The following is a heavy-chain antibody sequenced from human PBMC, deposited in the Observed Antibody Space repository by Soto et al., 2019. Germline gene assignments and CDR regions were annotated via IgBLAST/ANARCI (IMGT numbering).Heavy chain of an antibody. V-gene: IGHV4-59*01. D-gene: IGHD4-17*01. CDR3: ARAGDYGDLDY. CDR1: GGSISSYY. J-gene: IGHJ4*02. CDR2: IYYSGST. Sequence: SETLSLTCTVSGGSISSYYWSWIRQPPGKGLEWIGYIYYSGSTNYNPSLKSRVTISLDTSKNQFSLKLSSVTAADTAVYYCARAGDYGDLDYWGQGTLVTVSS.